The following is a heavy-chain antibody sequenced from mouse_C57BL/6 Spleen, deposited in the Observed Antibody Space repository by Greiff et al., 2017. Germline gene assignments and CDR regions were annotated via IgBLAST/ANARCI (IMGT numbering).Heavy chain of an antibody. D-gene: IGHD2-12*01. V-gene: IGHV1-26*01. CDR1: GYTFTDYY. CDR2: INPNNGGT. Sequence: EVQLQQSGPELVKPGASVKISCKASGYTFTDYYMNWVKQSHGKSLEWIGDINPNNGGTSYNQKFKGKATLTVDKSSSTAYMELRSLTSEDSAVYYCARSGHLREDFDVWGTGTTVTVSS. J-gene: IGHJ1*03. CDR3: ARSGHLREDFDV.